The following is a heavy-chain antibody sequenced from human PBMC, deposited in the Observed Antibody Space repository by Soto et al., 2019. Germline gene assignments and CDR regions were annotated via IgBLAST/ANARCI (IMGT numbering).Heavy chain of an antibody. Sequence: QVQLVQSGAEVKKPGSSVKVSCKASGGTFSSYTISWVRQAPGQGLEWMGRIIPILGIANYAQKCQGRVTITADKSTSTDYMELSSLRSEDTAVYSCARDCSSTSCYPYPWGQGTLVTVSS. CDR3: ARDCSSTSCYPYP. CDR1: GGTFSSYT. D-gene: IGHD2-2*01. J-gene: IGHJ5*02. CDR2: IIPILGIA. V-gene: IGHV1-69*08.